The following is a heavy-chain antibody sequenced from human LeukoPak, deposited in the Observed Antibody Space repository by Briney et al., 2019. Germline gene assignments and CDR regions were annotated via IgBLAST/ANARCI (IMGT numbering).Heavy chain of an antibody. CDR3: ARAYGDYYFDY. J-gene: IGHJ4*02. Sequence: MSSETLSLTCTVSGGSISSYYWSWIRQPPGKGLEWIGYIYYSGSTNYNPSLKSRVTISVDTSKNQFSLKLSSVTAADTAVYYCARAYGDYYFDYWGQGTLVTVSS. D-gene: IGHD4-17*01. CDR2: IYYSGST. V-gene: IGHV4-59*01. CDR1: GGSISSYY.